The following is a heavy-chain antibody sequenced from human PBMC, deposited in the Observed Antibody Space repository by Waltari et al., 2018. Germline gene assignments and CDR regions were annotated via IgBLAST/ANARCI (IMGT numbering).Heavy chain of an antibody. J-gene: IGHJ4*02. CDR1: GFTFSGSA. D-gene: IGHD6-6*01. CDR3: AREYSSYDFDY. Sequence: EVQLVESGGGLVQPGGSLKLSCAASGFTFSGSAMHWVRQASGKGLEWVGRIRSKANSYATAYAASVKGRFTISRDESKNSLYLQMNSLRAEDTAVYYCAREYSSYDFDYWGQGTLVIVSS. CDR2: IRSKANSYAT. V-gene: IGHV3-73*01.